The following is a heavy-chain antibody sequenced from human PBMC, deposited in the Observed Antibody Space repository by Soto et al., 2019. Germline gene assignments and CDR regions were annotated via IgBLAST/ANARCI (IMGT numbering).Heavy chain of an antibody. V-gene: IGHV3-33*01. J-gene: IGHJ6*02. Sequence: PGGSLRLSCAASGFIFSNFGMHWVRQAPGKGLEWVAVIWYDGSNEYYADSVKGRFTISKDNSKSTLYLQMNSLRAEDTAVYYCXRDDIPGIAVSTYGMDVWGQGTTVTVSS. CDR3: XRDDIPGIAVSTYGMDV. CDR1: GFIFSNFG. D-gene: IGHD6-19*01. CDR2: IWYDGSNE.